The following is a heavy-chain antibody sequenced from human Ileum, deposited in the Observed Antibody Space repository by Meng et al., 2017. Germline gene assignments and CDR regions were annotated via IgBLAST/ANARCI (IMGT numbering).Heavy chain of an antibody. V-gene: IGHV6-1*02. CDR1: GASVYSNSAS. CDR2: TYSRSKRHN. Sequence: VHLLLEGPRLVPPSEILSLTCAISGASVYSNSASLNWIRQSPSRGLAWLGRTYSRSKRHNDYADPVKVRISLNPDTSKNQFSLHLNSVTPEDTAVYYCATWRFDYWGQGTLVTVSS. CDR3: ATWRFDY. J-gene: IGHJ4*02.